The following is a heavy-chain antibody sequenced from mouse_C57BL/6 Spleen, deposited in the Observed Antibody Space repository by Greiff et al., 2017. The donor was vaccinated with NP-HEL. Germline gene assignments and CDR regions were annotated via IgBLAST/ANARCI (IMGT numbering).Heavy chain of an antibody. J-gene: IGHJ2*01. V-gene: IGHV14-4*01. CDR1: GFNIKDDY. CDR3: TTFITTVVATNYFDY. Sequence: EVKLVESGAELVRPGASVKLSCTASGFNIKDDYMHWVKQRPEQGLEWIGWIDPENGDTEYASKFQGKATITADTSSNTAYLQLSSLTSEDTAVYYCTTFITTVVATNYFDYWGQGTTLTVSS. CDR2: IDPENGDT. D-gene: IGHD1-1*01.